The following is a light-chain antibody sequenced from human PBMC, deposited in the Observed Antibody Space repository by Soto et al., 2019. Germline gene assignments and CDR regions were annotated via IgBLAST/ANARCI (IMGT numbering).Light chain of an antibody. Sequence: SVLTQSPGTLSLSPGERATLSCRASQSVTNRYFAWYQQRPGQAPRLLIYGISNRATGIPDRFSGSGSAKDFTLTSSRLETEDFVVYYCQQYSSLPHTFGQGTKLEVK. CDR3: QQYSSLPHT. J-gene: IGKJ2*01. V-gene: IGKV3-20*01. CDR1: QSVTNRY. CDR2: GIS.